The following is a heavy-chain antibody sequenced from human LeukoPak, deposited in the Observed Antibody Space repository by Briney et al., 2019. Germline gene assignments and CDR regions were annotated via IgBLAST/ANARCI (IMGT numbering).Heavy chain of an antibody. J-gene: IGHJ4*02. D-gene: IGHD3-3*01. CDR2: ITSSGSTI. CDR3: ARVTNSDFWSGYVDY. Sequence: GVSLRLSCAASGFTFSDYYMSWIRQGPGKGLEWVSYITSSGSTIYYADSVKGRFTISRDNAKNSLYLQMNSLRAGDTAVYYCARVTNSDFWSGYVDYWGRGTLVTVSS. V-gene: IGHV3-11*01. CDR1: GFTFSDYY.